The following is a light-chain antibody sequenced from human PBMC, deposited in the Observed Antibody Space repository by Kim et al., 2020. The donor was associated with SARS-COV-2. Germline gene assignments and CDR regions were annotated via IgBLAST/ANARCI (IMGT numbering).Light chain of an antibody. J-gene: IGKJ1*01. Sequence: ELVMTQSPATLSGSPGERATLSCRASQTVNSNLVWYQQRPGQAPRLLIYGASTRATGIPARFSGSGAGTEFTLIISSLQSEDFVIYYCQKYESSHRTFGQGPKV. CDR2: GAS. V-gene: IGKV3-15*01. CDR1: QTVNSN. CDR3: QKYESSHRT.